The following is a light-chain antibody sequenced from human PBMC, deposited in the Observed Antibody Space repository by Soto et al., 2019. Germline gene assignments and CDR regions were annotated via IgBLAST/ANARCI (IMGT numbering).Light chain of an antibody. Sequence: QSALTQPPSASGSPGQSVTISCTGTSSDVGGYNYVSWYQQHPGKAPKLMIYEVSKRPSGVPGRFSGSKSGNTASLTVSGLQAEDEADYYCSSYAGSTSWVFGTGTKVTVL. CDR1: SSDVGGYNY. CDR2: EVS. J-gene: IGLJ1*01. V-gene: IGLV2-8*01. CDR3: SSYAGSTSWV.